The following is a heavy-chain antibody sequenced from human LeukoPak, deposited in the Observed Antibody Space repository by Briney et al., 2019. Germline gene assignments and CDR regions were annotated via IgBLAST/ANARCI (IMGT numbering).Heavy chain of an antibody. Sequence: GGSLRLSCAASGFTFSTSGMHWVRQAPGKGLEWVSVIYSGGSTYYADSVKGRFTISRDNSKNTLYLQMNSLRAEDTAVYYCAKRGGDSGGYYAAYFDYWGQGTLVTVSS. CDR3: AKRGGDSGGYYAAYFDY. J-gene: IGHJ4*02. CDR2: IYSGGST. CDR1: GFTFSTSG. V-gene: IGHV3-NL1*01. D-gene: IGHD1-26*01.